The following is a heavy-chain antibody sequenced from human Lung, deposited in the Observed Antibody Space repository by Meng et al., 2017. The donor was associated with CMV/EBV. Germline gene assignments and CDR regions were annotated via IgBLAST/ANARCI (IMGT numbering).Heavy chain of an antibody. V-gene: IGHV3-30*04. CDR1: GFIFSNYA. CDR2: ISSDGTNK. CDR3: ARGGPVAGKNWFDR. Sequence: SCAASGFIFSNYALYWVRQAPGKGLESVAVISSDGTNKLHADSVEGRFTISRDNSKNTLYLQMGALRDEDTALYYCARGGPVAGKNWFDRWGQGTXVTVSS. D-gene: IGHD6-19*01. J-gene: IGHJ5*02.